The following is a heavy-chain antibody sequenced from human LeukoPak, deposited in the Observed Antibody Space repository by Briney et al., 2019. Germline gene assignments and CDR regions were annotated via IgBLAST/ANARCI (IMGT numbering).Heavy chain of an antibody. CDR1: GYTLTSYD. CDR2: MNPNSGNT. Sequence: ASVKVSCKASGYTLTSYDINWVRQATGQGLEWMGWMNPNSGNTGYAQKFQGRVTMTRNTSISTAYMELSSLGSEDTAVYYCAKILLWFGELLWGFDYWGQGTLVTVSS. CDR3: AKILLWFGELLWGFDY. J-gene: IGHJ4*02. D-gene: IGHD3-10*01. V-gene: IGHV1-8*01.